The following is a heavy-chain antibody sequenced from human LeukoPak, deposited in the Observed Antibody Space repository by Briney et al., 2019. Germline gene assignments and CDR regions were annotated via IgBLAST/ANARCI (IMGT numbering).Heavy chain of an antibody. V-gene: IGHV3-48*03. J-gene: IGHJ6*02. CDR2: ISSSGSPI. CDR3: ARVYGNYDPAAMDV. CDR1: GFTFNSYE. D-gene: IGHD4-11*01. Sequence: GGSLRLSCAASGFTFNSYEMNWVRQAPGKGLEWVSYISSSGSPIYYADSVEGRFTISRDNAKNSLYLQMSSLRAEDTAMYYCARVYGNYDPAAMDVWGQGTTVTVSS.